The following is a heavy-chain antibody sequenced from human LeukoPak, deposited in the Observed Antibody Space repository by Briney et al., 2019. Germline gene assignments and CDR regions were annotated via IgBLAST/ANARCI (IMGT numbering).Heavy chain of an antibody. CDR3: ARFRDGYNFDFDY. CDR2: IYYSGST. CDR1: GGSISSYY. J-gene: IGHJ4*02. D-gene: IGHD5-24*01. Sequence: SETLSLTCTVSGGSISSYYWSWIRQPPGKGLEWIGYIYYSGSTNYNPSLRSRVTISVDTSKNQFSLKLSSVTAADTAVYYCARFRDGYNFDFDYWGQGTLVTVSS. V-gene: IGHV4-59*01.